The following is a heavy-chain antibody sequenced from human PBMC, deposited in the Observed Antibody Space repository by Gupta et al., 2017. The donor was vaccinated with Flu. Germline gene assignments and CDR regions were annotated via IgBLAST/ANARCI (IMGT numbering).Heavy chain of an antibody. Sequence: EMQLVESGGGLVQPGRSLRLSCTGSGFIFEDYSMSCFRQEPGKGLEWVGFVRSKPYGETTQYAAPVEGRFTISRDDSKNTAYLQMNGLKTEDTAVYFCTRDSEHGGILIGSYPDAYDIWGRGTVVTVSS. CDR1: GFIFEDYS. CDR2: VRSKPYGETT. V-gene: IGHV3-49*03. D-gene: IGHD1-26*01. J-gene: IGHJ3*02. CDR3: TRDSEHGGILIGSYPDAYDI.